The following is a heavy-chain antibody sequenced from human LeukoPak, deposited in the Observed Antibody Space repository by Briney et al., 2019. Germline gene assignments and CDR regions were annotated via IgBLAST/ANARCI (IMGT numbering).Heavy chain of an antibody. V-gene: IGHV3-48*03. Sequence: PGGSLRLSCAASGFTFSSFEMNWVRQAPGKGLEWVSYISSGGTTMYYADSVKGRFTISRDNSKNTLYLQMNTLRAEDTAVYYCARHDHYDSSGYYYGIDYWGQGTLVTVSS. J-gene: IGHJ4*02. CDR1: GFTFSSFE. CDR3: ARHDHYDSSGYYYGIDY. D-gene: IGHD3-22*01. CDR2: ISSGGTTM.